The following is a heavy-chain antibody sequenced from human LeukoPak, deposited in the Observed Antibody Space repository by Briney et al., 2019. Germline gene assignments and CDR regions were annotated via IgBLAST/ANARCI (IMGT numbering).Heavy chain of an antibody. CDR1: GYTFTSYG. J-gene: IGHJ4*02. Sequence: GSVKASCKASGYTFTSYGISWVRQAPGQGLEWMRWISAYNGNTNYAQKLQGRVTMTTDTSTSTVYMELSSLRSEDTAVYYCASDGYSSGWYVLDYWGQGTLVTVSS. V-gene: IGHV1-18*01. CDR2: ISAYNGNT. D-gene: IGHD6-19*01. CDR3: ASDGYSSGWYVLDY.